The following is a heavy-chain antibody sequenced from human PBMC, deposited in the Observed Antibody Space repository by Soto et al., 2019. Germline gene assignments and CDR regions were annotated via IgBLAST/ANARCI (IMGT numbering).Heavy chain of an antibody. CDR2: ISGSGGST. Sequence: GGSLRLSCAASGFTFSSYAMSWVRQAPGKGLEWVSAISGSGGSTYYADSVKGRFTISRDNSKNTLYLQMNSLRAEDTAVYYCAKDPGWFWTYGMDVWGQGTTVTVSS. CDR1: GFTFSSYA. J-gene: IGHJ6*02. D-gene: IGHD2-15*01. CDR3: AKDPGWFWTYGMDV. V-gene: IGHV3-23*01.